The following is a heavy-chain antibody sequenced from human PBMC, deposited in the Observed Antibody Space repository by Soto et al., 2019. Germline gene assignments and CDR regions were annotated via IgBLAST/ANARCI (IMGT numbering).Heavy chain of an antibody. D-gene: IGHD1-26*01. V-gene: IGHV1-24*01. CDR1: GYTLTELS. J-gene: IGHJ3*02. Sequence: ASVKVSCKVSGYTLTELSMHWVRQAPGKGLEWMGGFDPEDGETIYAQKFQGRVTMTEDTSTDTAYMELSSLRSEDTAVYYCATAYRVGATTDAFDIWGQGTMVTVSS. CDR3: ATAYRVGATTDAFDI. CDR2: FDPEDGET.